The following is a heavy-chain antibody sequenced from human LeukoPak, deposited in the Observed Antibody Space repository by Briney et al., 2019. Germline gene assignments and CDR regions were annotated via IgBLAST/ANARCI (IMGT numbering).Heavy chain of an antibody. J-gene: IGHJ4*02. CDR1: GFTFSNAW. CDR3: TTFKPSGWSTY. Sequence: GGSLRLSCAASGFTFSNAWMSWVRQAPGKGLEWVGRIKSKTDGCTTDYAAPVKGRFTISRDDSKNTLYLQMNSLKTEDTAVYYCTTFKPSGWSTYWGQGTLVTVSS. V-gene: IGHV3-15*01. CDR2: IKSKTDGCTT. D-gene: IGHD6-19*01.